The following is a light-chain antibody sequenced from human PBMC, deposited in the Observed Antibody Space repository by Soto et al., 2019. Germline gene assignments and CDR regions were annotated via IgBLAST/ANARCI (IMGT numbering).Light chain of an antibody. J-gene: IGKJ4*01. CDR2: GSS. Sequence: EIVLTQSPGTLSLSPGERATLSCRASQSVSSATYLAWYQQKPGQPPRLLIYGSSSRAADIPDRFSGSGSGTVFTLSISRLEPEDFAVYFFQQYGDSQLTFGGGTRVETK. CDR3: QQYGDSQLT. V-gene: IGKV3-20*01. CDR1: QSVSSATY.